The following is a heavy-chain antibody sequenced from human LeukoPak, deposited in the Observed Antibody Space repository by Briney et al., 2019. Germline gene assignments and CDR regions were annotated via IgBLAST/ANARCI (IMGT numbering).Heavy chain of an antibody. J-gene: IGHJ5*02. CDR1: GGSISSYY. CDR2: IYYSGST. Sequence: SETLSLTCTVSGGSISSYYWSWIRQPPGKGLEWIGYIYYSGSTNHNPSLKSRVAISVDTSKNQFSLKLRSVTAADTAVYYCARGDDYSPLGWFDPWGQGTLVTVSS. D-gene: IGHD2-15*01. CDR3: ARGDDYSPLGWFDP. V-gene: IGHV4-59*08.